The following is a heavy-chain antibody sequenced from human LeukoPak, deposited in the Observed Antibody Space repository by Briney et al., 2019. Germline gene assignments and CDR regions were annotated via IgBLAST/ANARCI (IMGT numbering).Heavy chain of an antibody. J-gene: IGHJ6*02. V-gene: IGHV3-23*01. CDR2: ISGSGGST. Sequence: GGSLRLSCAASGFTFNSYAMSWVRQAPGKGLEWVSAISGSGGSTYYADSVKGRFTISRDNSKNTLYLQMNSLRAEDTAVYYCAKVAVAGTYYYYGMDVWGQGTTVTVSS. D-gene: IGHD6-19*01. CDR1: GFTFNSYA. CDR3: AKVAVAGTYYYYGMDV.